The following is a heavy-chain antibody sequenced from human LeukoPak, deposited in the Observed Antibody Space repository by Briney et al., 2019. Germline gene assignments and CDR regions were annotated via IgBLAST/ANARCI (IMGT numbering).Heavy chain of an antibody. CDR3: ARGIELGSEEWSSGHYYFDY. CDR2: MNPNSGNT. D-gene: IGHD7-27*01. V-gene: IGHV1-8*01. J-gene: IGHJ4*02. Sequence: GASVKVSCKASGYTFTSYDINWVRQATGQGLEWMGWMNPNSGNTGYAQKFQGRVTMTRNTSISTAYMELSSLRSEDTAVYYCARGIELGSEEWSSGHYYFDYWGQGTLVTVSS. CDR1: GYTFTSYD.